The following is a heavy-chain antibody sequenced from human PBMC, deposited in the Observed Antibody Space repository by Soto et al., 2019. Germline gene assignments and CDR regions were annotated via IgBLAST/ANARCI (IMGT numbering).Heavy chain of an antibody. D-gene: IGHD2-15*01. V-gene: IGHV4-31*03. CDR1: GGSLSSGGYY. Sequence: QVQLQESGPGLVKPSQTLSLTCTVSGGSLSSGGYYWSWIRQHPGKGLEWIGYIYYSGSTYYNPSLKSRVTISVNTSTNQFSLKLSSVTAADTAVYYCAREISGLLRRQGSLGMDVWGQGTTVTFSS. CDR2: IYYSGST. J-gene: IGHJ6*02. CDR3: AREISGLLRRQGSLGMDV.